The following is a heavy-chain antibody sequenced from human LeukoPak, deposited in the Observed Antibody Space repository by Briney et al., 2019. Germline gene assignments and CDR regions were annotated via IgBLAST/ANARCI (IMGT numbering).Heavy chain of an antibody. D-gene: IGHD6-19*01. J-gene: IGHJ4*02. CDR2: ISSSSSYI. CDR1: GFTFSSYS. Sequence: KAGGSLRLSCAASGFTFSSYSMNWVRQAPGKGLEWVSSISSSSSYIYYADSVKGRFTISRDNAKNPLYLQMNSLRAEDTAVYYCARRSGWLVYFDYWGQGTLVTVSS. V-gene: IGHV3-21*01. CDR3: ARRSGWLVYFDY.